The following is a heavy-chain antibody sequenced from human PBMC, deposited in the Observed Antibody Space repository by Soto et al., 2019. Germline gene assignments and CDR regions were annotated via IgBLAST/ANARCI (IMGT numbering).Heavy chain of an antibody. CDR2: IHYSGST. V-gene: IGHV4-61*08. CDR3: TRGGDPYKTGH. Sequence: PSETLSLTCAVSGGSLSSGGYYWSWIRQPPGKGLEWIGFIHYSGSTNYNPSLKGRVTMSVDTSKNQFSLKLTSVNTADTAIYYCTRGGDPYKTGHWGQGTLVTGSS. J-gene: IGHJ4*02. D-gene: IGHD2-21*01. CDR1: GGSLSSGGYY.